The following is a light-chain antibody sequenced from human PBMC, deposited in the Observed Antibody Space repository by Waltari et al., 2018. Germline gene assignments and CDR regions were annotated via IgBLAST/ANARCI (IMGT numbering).Light chain of an antibody. Sequence: QSVLTQPPSVSAAPGQRVTISCSGGSSNIGNNYVSWYRQFPGTAPKPLTYEKTERPSAIPGRFSGSKSGTSATLDITGLQAGDEADYYCGTWDSSLSGAVFGGGTHLTVL. J-gene: IGLJ7*01. CDR1: SSNIGNNY. CDR2: EKT. CDR3: GTWDSSLSGAV. V-gene: IGLV1-51*02.